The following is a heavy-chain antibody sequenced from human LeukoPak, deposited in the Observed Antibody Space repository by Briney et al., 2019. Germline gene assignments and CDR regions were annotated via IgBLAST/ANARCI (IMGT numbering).Heavy chain of an antibody. V-gene: IGHV3-23*01. CDR3: AKDLSTGIAAASDY. D-gene: IGHD6-13*01. CDR1: GFTLSSYA. J-gene: IGHJ4*02. Sequence: GGSLRLSCAASGFTLSSYAMSWVRQAPGKGLKWVSAISGSGGSTYYADSVKGRFTISRDNSKNTLYLQMNSLRAEDTAVYYCAKDLSTGIAAASDYWGQGTLVTVSS. CDR2: ISGSGGST.